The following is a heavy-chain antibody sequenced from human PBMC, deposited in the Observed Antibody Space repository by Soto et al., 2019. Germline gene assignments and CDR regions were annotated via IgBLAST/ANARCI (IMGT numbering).Heavy chain of an antibody. CDR3: ARGGYSNVGYYYGMDV. V-gene: IGHV1-69*13. J-gene: IGHJ6*04. CDR1: GGTFSSYA. Sequence: SVKVSCKASGGTFSSYAISWVRQAPGQGLEWMGGIIPIFGTANYAQKFQGRVTITADESTSTAYMELSSLRSEDTAVYYCARGGYSNVGYYYGMDVWGKGTTVSVSS. CDR2: IIPIFGTA. D-gene: IGHD4-4*01.